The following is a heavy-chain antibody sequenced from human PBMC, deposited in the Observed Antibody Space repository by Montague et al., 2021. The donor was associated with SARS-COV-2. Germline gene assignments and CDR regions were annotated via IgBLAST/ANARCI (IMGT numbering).Heavy chain of an antibody. CDR1: GGPISSYY. CDR2: FYTTGST. Sequence: SETLSLTCTVSGGPISSYYWSWIRQPAGKGLEWIGRFYTTGSTNYNPSLKSRVTMSVDTSKNQFSLKPSSVTAADTAVYYCARSTFYSSGWWDNWYFDLWGRGTLVTVSS. V-gene: IGHV4-4*07. D-gene: IGHD6-19*01. J-gene: IGHJ2*01. CDR3: ARSTFYSSGWWDNWYFDL.